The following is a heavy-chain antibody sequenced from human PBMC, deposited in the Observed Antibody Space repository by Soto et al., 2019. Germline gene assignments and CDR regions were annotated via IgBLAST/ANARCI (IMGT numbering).Heavy chain of an antibody. J-gene: IGHJ6*02. V-gene: IGHV4-34*01. D-gene: IGHD6-13*01. CDR2: INHSGST. CDR1: GGSFSGYY. Sequence: SETLSLTCAVYGGSFSGYYWSWIRQPPGKGLEWIGEINHSGSTNYNPSLKSRFTISVDTSKNQFSLKLSSVTAADAAVYYCARGVGSSSWYGRDYGMDVWGQGTTVTVSS. CDR3: ARGVGSSSWYGRDYGMDV.